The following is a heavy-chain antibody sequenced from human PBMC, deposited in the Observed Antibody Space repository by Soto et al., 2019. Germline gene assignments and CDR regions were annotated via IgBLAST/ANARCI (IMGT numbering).Heavy chain of an antibody. CDR2: IYSGGST. CDR1: GFTVSSNY. D-gene: IGHD3-16*02. V-gene: IGHV3-53*01. J-gene: IGHJ6*02. Sequence: EVQLVESGGGLIQPGGSLRLSCAASGFTVSSNYMSWVRQAPGKGLEWVSVIYSGGSTYYADSVKGRFTISRDNSKNTLYLQMNSLRAEDTAVYYCARDHPAHYDYVWGSYRYYYGMDVWGQGTTVTVSS. CDR3: ARDHPAHYDYVWGSYRYYYGMDV.